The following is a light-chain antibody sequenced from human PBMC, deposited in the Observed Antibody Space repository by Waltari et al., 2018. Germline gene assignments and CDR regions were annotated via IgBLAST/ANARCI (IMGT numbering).Light chain of an antibody. CDR1: QSITTY. J-gene: IGKJ1*01. CDR2: GAS. Sequence: DIQLTQSPSPLSASVGHTVTIPCRASQSITTYLNWYQQKAGKAHEILIFGASSLQTGVPSRFSGSGSGTDFTLTINSLQPEDFATYYCQQTYSTPPWTFGQGTNMEI. CDR3: QQTYSTPPWT. V-gene: IGKV1-39*01.